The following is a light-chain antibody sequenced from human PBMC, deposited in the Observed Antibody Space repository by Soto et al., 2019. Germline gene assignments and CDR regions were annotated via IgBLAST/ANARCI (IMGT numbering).Light chain of an antibody. Sequence: EIVMTQSPATLSVSPGERVTLSCRASQSVSSNLAWYQQKPGQAPRLLSYGASTSATGITARFSVSGSGTDFTLTISSLQSEDFAVYYCQQYNNWPPWTFGQGTKVEIK. V-gene: IGKV3-15*01. CDR1: QSVSSN. J-gene: IGKJ1*01. CDR2: GAS. CDR3: QQYNNWPPWT.